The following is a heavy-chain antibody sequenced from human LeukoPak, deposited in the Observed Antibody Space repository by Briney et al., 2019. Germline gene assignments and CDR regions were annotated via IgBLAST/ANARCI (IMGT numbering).Heavy chain of an antibody. CDR1: GDSINTGSHF. D-gene: IGHD2-21*02. CDR3: ARDWWGLEY. Sequence: SQTLSLTCSVSGDSINTGSHFWSWVRQPPGKGLEWIGRLISSGNRATTNYNPSPKSRVVISVDTSKNHFSLNLNSVTAADTAVYFCARDWWGLEYWGQGILVTVSS. J-gene: IGHJ4*02. CDR2: LISSGNRATT. V-gene: IGHV4-31*03.